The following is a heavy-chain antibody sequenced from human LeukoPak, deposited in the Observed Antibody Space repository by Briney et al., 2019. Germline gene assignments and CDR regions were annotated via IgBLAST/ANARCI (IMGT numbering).Heavy chain of an antibody. D-gene: IGHD7-27*01. J-gene: IGHJ6*02. CDR1: GGSISSGGYY. CDR3: ARRLGTQRGYYYYGMDV. V-gene: IGHV4-61*08. Sequence: PSETLSLTCTVSGGSISSGGYYWSWIRQHPGEGLEWIGYIYYSGSTNYNPSLKSRVTISVDTSKNQFSLKLSSVTAADTAVYYCARRLGTQRGYYYYGMDVWGQGTTVTVSS. CDR2: IYYSGST.